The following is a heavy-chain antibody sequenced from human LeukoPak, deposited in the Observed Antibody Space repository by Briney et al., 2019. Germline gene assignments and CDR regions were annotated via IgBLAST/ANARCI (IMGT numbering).Heavy chain of an antibody. Sequence: SETLSLTCTVSGGSISSYYWSWIRQPPGKGLEWIGYIYYSGSTNYNPSLKSRVTMSVDTSKNQFSLKLSSVTAADTAVYYRAGRVATFLDYWGQGTLVTVSS. J-gene: IGHJ4*02. V-gene: IGHV4-59*01. CDR3: AGRVATFLDY. CDR1: GGSISSYY. CDR2: IYYSGST. D-gene: IGHD5-12*01.